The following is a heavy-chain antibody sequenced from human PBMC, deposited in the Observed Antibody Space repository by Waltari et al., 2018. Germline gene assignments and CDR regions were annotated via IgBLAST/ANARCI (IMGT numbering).Heavy chain of an antibody. CDR2: VIPIFGKP. D-gene: IGHD1-26*01. CDR1: GGTFGTYA. J-gene: IGHJ3*02. V-gene: IGHV1-69*12. Sequence: QVQLVQSGAEVKQPGASVKVSCKASGGTFGTYAITWVRQAPGQGLEWMGGVIPIFGKPNYAPKFQGRVTVSADPSTSTAYVEVRRLISEDTAVYYCAKREIGYAFDIWGHGTMVTVSS. CDR3: AKREIGYAFDI.